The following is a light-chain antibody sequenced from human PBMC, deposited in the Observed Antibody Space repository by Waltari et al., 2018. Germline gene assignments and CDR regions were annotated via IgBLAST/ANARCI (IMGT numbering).Light chain of an antibody. CDR2: DAS. V-gene: IGKV3-11*01. Sequence: ILLTQSPVILSVSPGGRATLSCRASQSISNNLAWYQQKPGQAPRLRIYDASNRATGIPARFSGSGSGTDFTLTIASLEPEDLAVYYCQHRYNWPRTFGQGTKVEIK. J-gene: IGKJ1*01. CDR1: QSISNN. CDR3: QHRYNWPRT.